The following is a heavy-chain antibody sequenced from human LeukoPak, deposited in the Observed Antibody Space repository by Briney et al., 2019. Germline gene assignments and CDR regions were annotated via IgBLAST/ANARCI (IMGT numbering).Heavy chain of an antibody. V-gene: IGHV6-1*01. CDR2: TYHRSKWYS. CDR3: ARYTSAWYLDY. Sequence: SQTLSLTCGISGDSVSSNSAAWNWLRQSPSRGLEWLGRTYHRSKWYSDYAVSVRGRITINPDTSKNQFSLHLDSVTPEDTAVYFCARYTSAWYLDYWSQGTLVTVSS. CDR1: GDSVSSNSAA. D-gene: IGHD6-19*01. J-gene: IGHJ4*02.